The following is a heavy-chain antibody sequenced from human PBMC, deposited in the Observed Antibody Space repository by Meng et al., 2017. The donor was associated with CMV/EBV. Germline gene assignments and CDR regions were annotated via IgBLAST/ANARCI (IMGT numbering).Heavy chain of an antibody. CDR2: INSDGSST. J-gene: IGHJ6*02. V-gene: IGHV3-74*01. Sequence: GESLKISCAASGFTFSSYWMHWVRQAPGKGLVWVSRINSDGSSTSYADSVKGRFTISRDNAKNTLYLQMNSLRAEDTAVYYCASFWSAYYYGMDVWGQGTTVTVSS. CDR1: GFTFSSYW. D-gene: IGHD3-3*01. CDR3: ASFWSAYYYGMDV.